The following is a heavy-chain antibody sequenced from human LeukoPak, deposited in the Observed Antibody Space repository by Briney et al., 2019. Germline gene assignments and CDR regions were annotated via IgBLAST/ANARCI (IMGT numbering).Heavy chain of an antibody. CDR3: AKDPKQLVRDFDY. Sequence: PGGSLRLSCRASGFTFSNYAMNWVRQTPGKGLEWVSSLTGNSNNPNYADSVKGRFTISRDNSKNTLYLQMNSLGAEDTAVYYCAKDPKQLVRDFDYWGQGTLVTVSS. CDR2: LTGNSNNP. J-gene: IGHJ4*02. CDR1: GFTFSNYA. V-gene: IGHV3-23*01. D-gene: IGHD6-13*01.